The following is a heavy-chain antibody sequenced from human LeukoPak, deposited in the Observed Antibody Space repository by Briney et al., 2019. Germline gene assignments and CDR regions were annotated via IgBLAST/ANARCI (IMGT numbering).Heavy chain of an antibody. CDR1: GFTFSSYA. V-gene: IGHV3-30-3*01. J-gene: IGHJ6*02. CDR3: ARSYGDSYYYYYYGMDV. D-gene: IGHD4-17*01. CDR2: ISYDGSNK. Sequence: PGRSLRLSCAASGFTFSSYAMHWVRQAPGKGLEWVAVISYDGSNKHYADSVKGRFTISRDNSKNTLYLQMNSLRAEDTAVYYCARSYGDSYYYYYYGMDVWGQGTTVTVSS.